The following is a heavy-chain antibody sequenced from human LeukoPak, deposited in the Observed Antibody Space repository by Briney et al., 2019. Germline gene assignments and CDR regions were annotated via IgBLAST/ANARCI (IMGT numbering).Heavy chain of an antibody. CDR3: ARRSEYDILYTYNWFDP. V-gene: IGHV3-21*01. J-gene: IGHJ5*02. D-gene: IGHD3-9*01. Sequence: GGSLRLSCAASGFTFSSYSMNWVRQAPGKGLEWVSSISSSSSYIYYADSVKGRFTISRDNAKNSLYLQMNSLRAEDTAVYYCARRSEYDILYTYNWFDPWGQGTLVTVSS. CDR2: ISSSSSYI. CDR1: GFTFSSYS.